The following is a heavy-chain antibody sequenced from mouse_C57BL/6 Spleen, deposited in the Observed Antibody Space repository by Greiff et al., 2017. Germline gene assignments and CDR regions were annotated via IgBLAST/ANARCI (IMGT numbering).Heavy chain of an antibody. CDR1: GYTFTDYY. J-gene: IGHJ2*01. CDR3: ARWDTTLDY. D-gene: IGHD1-1*01. Sequence: VQLQQSGPELVKPGASVKISCKASGYTFTDYYMNWVKQSHGKSLEWIGDINPNNGGTSYNQKFKGKATLTVDKSSSTAYMELRSLTSEDSAVYYCARWDTTLDYWGQGTTRTVSS. CDR2: INPNNGGT. V-gene: IGHV1-26*01.